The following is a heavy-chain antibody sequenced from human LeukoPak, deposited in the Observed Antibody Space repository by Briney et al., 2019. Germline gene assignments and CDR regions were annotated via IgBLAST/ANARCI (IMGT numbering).Heavy chain of an antibody. Sequence: GGSLRLSCAASGFTFDVNAMHWVRQAPGKGLEWVSGISWNSGSIGYADSVKGRFTISRDNAKNSLYLQMNSLRAEDTALYYCAKGNALVDTSMVFEDWGQGTLVTVSS. CDR2: ISWNSGSI. D-gene: IGHD5-18*01. J-gene: IGHJ4*02. CDR1: GFTFDVNA. V-gene: IGHV3-9*01. CDR3: AKGNALVDTSMVFED.